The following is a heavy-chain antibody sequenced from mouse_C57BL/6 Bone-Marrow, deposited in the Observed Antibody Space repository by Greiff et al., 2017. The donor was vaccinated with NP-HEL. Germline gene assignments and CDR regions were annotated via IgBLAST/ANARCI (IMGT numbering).Heavy chain of an antibody. D-gene: IGHD2-3*01. V-gene: IGHV10-1*01. Sequence: EVKLVESGGGLVQPKGSLKLSCAASGFSFNTYAMNWVRQAPGKGLEWVARIRSKSNNYATYYADSLKDRFTISRDDSESMLYLQMNNLKTEDTAMYYCVRQGYDGYYLDYWGKGTTLTVSS. CDR1: GFSFNTYA. CDR2: IRSKSNNYAT. CDR3: VRQGYDGYYLDY. J-gene: IGHJ2*01.